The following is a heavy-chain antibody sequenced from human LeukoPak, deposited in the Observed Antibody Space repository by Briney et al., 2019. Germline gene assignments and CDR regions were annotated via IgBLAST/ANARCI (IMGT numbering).Heavy chain of an antibody. CDR1: GFTFSSYE. CDR2: ISSSSSYI. J-gene: IGHJ4*02. Sequence: GGSLRLSCAASGFTFSSYEMNWVRQAPGKGLEGVSYISSSSSYIYYADSVKGRFTISRDNAKNSLYLQMNSLRAEDTAVYYCARDLGQQLASVFDYWGQGTLVTVSS. CDR3: ARDLGQQLASVFDY. D-gene: IGHD6-13*01. V-gene: IGHV3-21*05.